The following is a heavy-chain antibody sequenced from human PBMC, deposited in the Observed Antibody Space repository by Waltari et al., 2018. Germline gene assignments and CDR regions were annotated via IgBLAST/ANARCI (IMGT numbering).Heavy chain of an antibody. Sequence: QVQLVQSGAEVTKPGASVKVSCKASGYTFTSYDINWVRQATGQGLEWRVRVSPTSSNSVYAQKFQGRGTSTSNTSISTAYMDLSSMGAEDTDVYYCARAYYDHGWGSYVPFDYWGQGTLVTVSS. CDR2: VSPTSSNS. V-gene: IGHV1-8*01. CDR3: ARAYYDHGWGSYVPFDY. D-gene: IGHD3-16*01. J-gene: IGHJ4*02. CDR1: GYTFTSYD.